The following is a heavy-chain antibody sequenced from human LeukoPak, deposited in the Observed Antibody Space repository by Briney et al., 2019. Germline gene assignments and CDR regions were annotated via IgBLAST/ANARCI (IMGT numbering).Heavy chain of an antibody. V-gene: IGHV3-7*01. D-gene: IGHD6-6*01. J-gene: IGHJ6*03. CDR2: IKRDGSEK. Sequence: PGGSLRLSCAASGFTFRSYWMTWVRQAPRKGLEWVVNIKRDGSEKYYVDSVKGRFTISRDNAKNSLYLQMNSLRSEDTAVYYCRVYSSSYSYYYYMDVWGKGTTVTVSS. CDR1: GFTFRSYW. CDR3: RVYSSSYSYYYYMDV.